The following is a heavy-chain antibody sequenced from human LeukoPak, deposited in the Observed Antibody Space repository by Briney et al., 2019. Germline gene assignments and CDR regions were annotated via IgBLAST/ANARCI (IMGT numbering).Heavy chain of an antibody. Sequence: SETLSLTCTVSGGSISSYYWSWIRQPPGKGLEWIGYIYYSGSTYYNPSLKSRVTISVDTSKNQFSLRLRSVTAADTAVYYCARVRCSGGSCPYYYYYYYMDVWGKGTTVTVSS. CDR2: IYYSGST. CDR1: GGSISSYY. V-gene: IGHV4-59*08. CDR3: ARVRCSGGSCPYYYYYYYMDV. D-gene: IGHD2-15*01. J-gene: IGHJ6*03.